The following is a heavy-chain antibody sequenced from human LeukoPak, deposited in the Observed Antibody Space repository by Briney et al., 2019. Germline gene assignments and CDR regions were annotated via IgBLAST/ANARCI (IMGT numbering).Heavy chain of an antibody. CDR3: ARDYGSYYGAFDI. V-gene: IGHV1-69*04. J-gene: IGHJ3*02. D-gene: IGHD1-26*01. CDR1: GYTFTGYY. CDR2: IIPILGIA. Sequence: ASVKVSCKASGYTFTGYYMHWVRQAPGQGLEWMGRIIPILGIANYAQKFQGRVTITADKSTSTAYMELSSLRSEDTAVYYCARDYGSYYGAFDIWGQGTMVTVSS.